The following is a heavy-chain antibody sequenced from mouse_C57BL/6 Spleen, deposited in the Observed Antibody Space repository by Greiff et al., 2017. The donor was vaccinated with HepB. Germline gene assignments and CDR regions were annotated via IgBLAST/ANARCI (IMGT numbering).Heavy chain of an antibody. J-gene: IGHJ3*01. Sequence: VQLQQSGAELARPGASVKMSCKASGYTFTSYTMHWVKQRPGQGLEWIGYINPSSGYTKYNQKFKDKATLTADTSSSTAYMQLSSLTSEDSAVYYCARPLLATVVTPGFAYWGQGTLVTVSA. CDR3: ARPLLATVVTPGFAY. CDR1: GYTFTSYT. V-gene: IGHV1-4*01. CDR2: INPSSGYT. D-gene: IGHD1-1*01.